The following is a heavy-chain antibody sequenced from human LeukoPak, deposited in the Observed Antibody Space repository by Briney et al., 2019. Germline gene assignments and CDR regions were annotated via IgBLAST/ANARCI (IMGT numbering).Heavy chain of an antibody. CDR2: IIPIFGTA. D-gene: IGHD6-13*01. J-gene: IGHJ4*02. Sequence: SVKVSCKASGGTFSSYAISWVRQAPGQGLEWMGGIIPIFGTANYAQKLQGRVTMTTDTSTSTAYMELRSLRSDDTAVYYCARAQAAAGTSPFDYWGQGTLVTVSS. CDR3: ARAQAAAGTSPFDY. V-gene: IGHV1-69*05. CDR1: GGTFSSYA.